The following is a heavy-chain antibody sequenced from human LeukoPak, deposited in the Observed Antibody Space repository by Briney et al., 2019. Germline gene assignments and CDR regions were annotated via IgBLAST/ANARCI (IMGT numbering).Heavy chain of an antibody. CDR3: ARDRFLSGTVHNDAFDI. CDR2: IYYSGST. V-gene: IGHV4-59*01. J-gene: IGHJ3*02. Sequence: SETLSLTCTVSGGSISSYYWSWIRQPPGKGLEWIGYIYYSGSTNYNPSLKSRVTISVDTSKNQLSLKLSSVTAADTAVYYCARDRFLSGTVHNDAFDIWGQGTMVTVSS. D-gene: IGHD1-1*01. CDR1: GGSISSYY.